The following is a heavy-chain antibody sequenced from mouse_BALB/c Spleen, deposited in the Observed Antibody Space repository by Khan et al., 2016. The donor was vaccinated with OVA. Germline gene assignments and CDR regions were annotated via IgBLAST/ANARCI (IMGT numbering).Heavy chain of an antibody. CDR2: ISYSGST. J-gene: IGHJ4*01. Sequence: VQLQQSGPGLVKPSQSLSLTCTVTGYSITSGYARNWIRQFPGNKLEWMGYISYSGSTSYNPSLSSRISITRDTSTNQTFLQLNTVTSEDTATYNCARENCYGVAMEYWGQGTSGTGSP. V-gene: IGHV3-2*02. CDR3: ARENCYGVAMEY. CDR1: GYSITSGYA. D-gene: IGHD1-2*01.